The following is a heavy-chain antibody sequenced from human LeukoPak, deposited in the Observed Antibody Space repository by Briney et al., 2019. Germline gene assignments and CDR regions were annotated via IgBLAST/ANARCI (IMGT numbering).Heavy chain of an antibody. Sequence: SVKVSCKASGGTFSSYAISWVRQAPGQGLEWMGGIIPIFGTANYAQKFQGRVTITADESTSTAYMELSSLRSEDTAVYYCASLVCSSTRCYKGAVSSGWFDPWGQGTLVTVSS. CDR3: ASLVCSSTRCYKGAVSSGWFDP. V-gene: IGHV1-69*13. CDR2: IIPIFGTA. J-gene: IGHJ5*02. CDR1: GGTFSSYA. D-gene: IGHD2-2*02.